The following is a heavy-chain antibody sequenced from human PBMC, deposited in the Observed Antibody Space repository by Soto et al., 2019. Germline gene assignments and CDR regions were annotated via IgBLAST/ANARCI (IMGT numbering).Heavy chain of an antibody. Sequence: QVQLVQSGAEVKRPGASVKVSCKASGYTFTSYGISWVRQAPGQGLEWMGWISTYNGDTSYPQKLQGRVAMTTDTAXXTXYXALRSLRADDTAVYCCARDPADYYDSSGYSYRVLDYWGQGTLVTVSS. CDR3: ARDPADYYDSSGYSYRVLDY. J-gene: IGHJ4*02. CDR2: ISTYNGDT. D-gene: IGHD3-22*01. V-gene: IGHV1-18*01. CDR1: GYTFTSYG.